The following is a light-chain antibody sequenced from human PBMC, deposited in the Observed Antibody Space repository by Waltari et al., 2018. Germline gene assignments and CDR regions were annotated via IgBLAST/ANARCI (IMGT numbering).Light chain of an antibody. CDR1: STDVGGYGH. J-gene: IGLJ3*02. CDR3: QSFDNYVSGGTV. V-gene: IGLV2-14*01. CDR2: EVS. Sequence: QSALTQPASVSGSPGQSVSIPCTGTSTDVGGYGHVSWYHQFPGKAPKLMIYEVSYRPSGVSSRFSGSKSGNTASLTISGLQAEDEAVYYCQSFDNYVSGGTVFGGGTKLAVL.